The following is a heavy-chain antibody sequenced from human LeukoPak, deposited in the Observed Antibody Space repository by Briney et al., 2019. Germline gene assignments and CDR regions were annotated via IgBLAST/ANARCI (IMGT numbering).Heavy chain of an antibody. D-gene: IGHD6-19*01. CDR1: GFTFSSYA. CDR3: ARGRGSGWYDYYYYYMDV. V-gene: IGHV3-53*01. CDR2: IYSGGST. J-gene: IGHJ6*03. Sequence: GGSLRLSCAASGFTFSSYAMSWVRQAPGKGLEWVSVIYSGGSTYYADSVKGRITITRDNSKNTLYLQMNSLRAEDTAVYYCARGRGSGWYDYYYYYMDVWGKGTTVTISS.